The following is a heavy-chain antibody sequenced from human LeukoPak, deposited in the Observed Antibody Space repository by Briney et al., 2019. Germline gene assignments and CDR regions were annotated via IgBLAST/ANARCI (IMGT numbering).Heavy chain of an antibody. J-gene: IGHJ3*02. CDR1: GFTFSSYE. CDR3: ARDLWVATIFPGAFDI. Sequence: GGTLRLSCAAYGFTFSSYEMNWVRQAPGKGLEWVSYINTRGTTIYYADSVKGRFTISRDNAKNSLYLQTNSLRAEDTAVYYCARDLWVATIFPGAFDIWGQGTMVTVSS. D-gene: IGHD5-24*01. CDR2: INTRGTTI. V-gene: IGHV3-48*03.